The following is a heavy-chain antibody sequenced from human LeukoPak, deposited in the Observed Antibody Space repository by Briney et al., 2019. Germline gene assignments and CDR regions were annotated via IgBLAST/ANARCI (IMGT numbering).Heavy chain of an antibody. D-gene: IGHD5-12*01. CDR1: GYTFTGYY. J-gene: IGHJ6*03. V-gene: IGHV1-2*02. CDR2: INPNSGGT. CDR3: ARVSVATIYYYYMVV. Sequence: ASVKVSCKASGYTFTGYYMHWVRQAPGQGLEWMGWINPNSGGTDYAQKFQGRVTMTRDTSISTAYMELSRLRSDDTAVYYCARVSVATIYYYYMVVWGKGTTVTVSS.